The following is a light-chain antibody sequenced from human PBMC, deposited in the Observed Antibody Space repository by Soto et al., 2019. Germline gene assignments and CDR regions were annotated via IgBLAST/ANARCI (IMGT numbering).Light chain of an antibody. J-gene: IGKJ1*01. CDR3: QQYNSSSWT. CDR1: QSISSW. V-gene: IGKV1-5*03. Sequence: DIQMTQSPSTLSASVGDRVTITCRASQSISSWLAWYQQKPGKAPKLLIYKASSLESGVPSRFSGSGSGTEFTLTSSSLQPDDFATYYCQQYNSSSWTFGQGTKVEIK. CDR2: KAS.